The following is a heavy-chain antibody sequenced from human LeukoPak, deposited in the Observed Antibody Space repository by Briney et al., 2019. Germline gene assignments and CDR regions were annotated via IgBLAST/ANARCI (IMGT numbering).Heavy chain of an antibody. Sequence: GGSLRLSCAASELTFSSYAMSWVRQAPGKGLEWVSSITSSGDNTYYAASVKGRFTISRDSSKNTLWLQMNSLRAEDTAVYYCAKGSVRATGLDPWGQGTLVTVSS. CDR2: ITSSGDNT. D-gene: IGHD1-26*01. CDR3: AKGSVRATGLDP. J-gene: IGHJ5*02. CDR1: ELTFSSYA. V-gene: IGHV3-23*01.